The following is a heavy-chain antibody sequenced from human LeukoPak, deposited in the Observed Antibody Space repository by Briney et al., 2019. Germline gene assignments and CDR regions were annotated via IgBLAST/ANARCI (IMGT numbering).Heavy chain of an antibody. J-gene: IGHJ4*02. Sequence: SETLSLTCAVSGYSINSGYCWGWIRQPPGKGLEWIGGIDHSGNTHYNPSLKNRVTISVDTSKSEFSLKLSSVTATDTAVYYCARVPHSVEGSMKAVFIHYFDYWGQGSLVTVSS. V-gene: IGHV4-38-2*01. CDR2: IDHSGNT. D-gene: IGHD3-22*01. CDR1: GYSINSGYC. CDR3: ARVPHSVEGSMKAVFIHYFDY.